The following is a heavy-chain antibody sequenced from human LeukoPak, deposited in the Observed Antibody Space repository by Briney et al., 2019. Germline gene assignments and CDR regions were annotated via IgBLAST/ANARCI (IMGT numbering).Heavy chain of an antibody. CDR2: INHSGST. CDR3: ARGPRTWFNP. Sequence: SETLSLTCAVYGGSFSGYYWSWIRQPPGKGLEWIGEINHSGSTNYNPSLKSRVTISVDTSKNQFSLKLSSVTAADTAVYYCARGPRTWFNPWGQGTLVTVSS. J-gene: IGHJ5*02. V-gene: IGHV4-34*01. CDR1: GGSFSGYY.